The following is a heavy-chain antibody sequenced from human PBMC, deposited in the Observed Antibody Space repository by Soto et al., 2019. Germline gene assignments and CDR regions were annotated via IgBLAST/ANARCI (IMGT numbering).Heavy chain of an antibody. CDR3: ARTYDPRYCSGGSCYHSFDY. V-gene: IGHV3-30-3*01. D-gene: IGHD2-15*01. CDR2: ISYDGSNK. J-gene: IGHJ4*02. CDR1: GFTFSSYA. Sequence: GGSLRLSCAASGFTFSSYAMHWVRQAPGKGLEWVAVISYDGSNKYYADSVKGRFTISRDNSKNTLYLQMNSLRAEDTAVYYCARTYDPRYCSGGSCYHSFDYWGQGTLVTVSS.